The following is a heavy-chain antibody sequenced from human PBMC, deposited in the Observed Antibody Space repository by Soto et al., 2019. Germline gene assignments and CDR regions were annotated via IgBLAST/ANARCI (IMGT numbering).Heavy chain of an antibody. CDR1: GFTVSANH. V-gene: IGHV3-66*01. CDR3: ARDLQMSPFAI. J-gene: IGHJ3*02. CDR2: IHTDGNT. Sequence: PGGSLRLSCAASGFTVSANHMSWVRQAPGEGLEWVSLIHTDGNTYYADSVKGRFTISRDNSKNTLSLQMNSLRVEDTAVYYCARDLQMSPFAIWGQGTRVTVSS.